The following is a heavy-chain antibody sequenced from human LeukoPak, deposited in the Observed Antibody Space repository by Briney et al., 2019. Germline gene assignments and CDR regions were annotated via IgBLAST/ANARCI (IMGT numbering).Heavy chain of an antibody. CDR3: ARSGYCSGGSCQKPYDY. D-gene: IGHD2-15*01. CDR2: ISAYNGNT. J-gene: IGHJ4*02. Sequence: ASVKVSCKASGYTFTSYGISWGRQAPGQGLEWMGWISAYNGNTNYAQKLQGRVTMTTDTSTSTAYMELRSLRSDDTAVYYCARSGYCSGGSCQKPYDYWGQGTLVTVSS. V-gene: IGHV1-18*01. CDR1: GYTFTSYG.